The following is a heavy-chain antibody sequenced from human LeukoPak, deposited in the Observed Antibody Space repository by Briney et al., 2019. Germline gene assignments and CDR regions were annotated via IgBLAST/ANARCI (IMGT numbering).Heavy chain of an antibody. V-gene: IGHV4-34*01. CDR2: INHSGST. CDR1: GGSFSGDY. Sequence: PSETLSLTCAVYGGSFSGDYWSWIRQPPGKGLEWIGEINHSGSTNYNPSLKSRVTISVDTSKNQFSLKLSSVTAADTAVYYCARAEYYYGSGSYLGIDYWGQGTLVTVSS. D-gene: IGHD3-10*01. CDR3: ARAEYYYGSGSYLGIDY. J-gene: IGHJ4*02.